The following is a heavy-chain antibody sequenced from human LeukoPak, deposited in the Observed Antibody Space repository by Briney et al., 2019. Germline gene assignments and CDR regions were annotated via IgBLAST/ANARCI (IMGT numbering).Heavy chain of an antibody. CDR2: INYSGST. Sequence: RSSETLSLTCTVSGGSISSYYWSWIRQPPGKGLEWIGYINYSGSTNYNPSLKSRVTISVDTSKNQFSLKLSSVTAADTAVYYCARAMVGEEPAIFDYWGQGTLVTVSS. CDR1: GGSISSYY. J-gene: IGHJ4*02. CDR3: ARAMVGEEPAIFDY. D-gene: IGHD1-14*01. V-gene: IGHV4-59*01.